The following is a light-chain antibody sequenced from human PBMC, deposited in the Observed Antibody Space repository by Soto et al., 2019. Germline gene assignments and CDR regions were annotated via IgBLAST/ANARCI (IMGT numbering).Light chain of an antibody. V-gene: IGKV3-15*01. CDR1: QSVSDN. CDR2: GAS. CDR3: QQSNNWPYT. J-gene: IGKJ2*01. Sequence: EIVMTQSPATLSVSPGERATLSCRASQSVSDNLAWYQQKPGQAPRLLIYGASTRATGIPARFSGSVSGTEFTLTISSLQSEDFAVYYCQQSNNWPYTFGQGTKVDIK.